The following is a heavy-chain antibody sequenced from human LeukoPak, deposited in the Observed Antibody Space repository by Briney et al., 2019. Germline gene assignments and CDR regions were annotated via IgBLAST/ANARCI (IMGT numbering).Heavy chain of an antibody. CDR1: GGSFSGYY. V-gene: IGHV4-34*01. J-gene: IGHJ4*02. CDR2: INHSRST. Sequence: SETLSLTCAVYGGSFSGYYWSWIRQPPGKGLEWIGEINHSRSTNYNPSLKSRVTISVDTSKNQFSLKLSSVTAADTAVYYCARGCCSSTSCYPFDYWGQGTLVTVSS. CDR3: ARGCCSSTSCYPFDY. D-gene: IGHD2-2*01.